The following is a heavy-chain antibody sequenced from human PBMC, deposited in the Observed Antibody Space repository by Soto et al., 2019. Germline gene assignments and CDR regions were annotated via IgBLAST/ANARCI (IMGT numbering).Heavy chain of an antibody. V-gene: IGHV1-69*01. CDR1: GGTFTYYG. J-gene: IGHJ5*02. CDR3: ARDLGTTIAGPPRRETYGWLDP. CDR2: IIPIIGTA. Sequence: QVQLVQSGAEVKRPGSSVKLSCKASGGTFTYYGISWVRQAPGQGLEWMGGIIPIIGTATYAQKFQGRLTITADQSTSTAYRELSSLGSEDKALYFCARDLGTTIAGPPRRETYGWLDPWGQGTLVTVSS. D-gene: IGHD3-22*01.